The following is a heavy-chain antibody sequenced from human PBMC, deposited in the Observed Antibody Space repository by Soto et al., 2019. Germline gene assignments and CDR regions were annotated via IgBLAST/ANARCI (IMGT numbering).Heavy chain of an antibody. CDR1: GGSISSYY. V-gene: IGHV4-59*01. J-gene: IGHJ4*02. CDR2: IYYSGST. CDR3: ARGAVAGTNY. Sequence: ETLSLTCTVSGGSISSYYWSWIRQPPGKGLEWIGYIYYSGSTNYNPSLKSRVTISVDTSKNQFSLKLSSVTAADTAVYYCARGAVAGTNYWGQGTLVTVSS. D-gene: IGHD6-19*01.